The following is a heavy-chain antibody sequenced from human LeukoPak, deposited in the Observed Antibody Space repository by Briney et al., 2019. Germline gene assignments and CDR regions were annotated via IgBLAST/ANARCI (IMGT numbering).Heavy chain of an antibody. CDR3: ASRPPSETYFAVFDY. CDR2: ITGSGGST. V-gene: IGHV3-23*01. D-gene: IGHD2-8*01. CDR1: GLTFSSHA. Sequence: PGRSLRLSCVASGLTFSSHAMTWVRQTPGKGLEWVSGITGSGGSTYHAESVKGRFTISRDNSKNTLYLQMNNLRAEDTALYYCASRPPSETYFAVFDYWGQGTLVTVSS. J-gene: IGHJ4*02.